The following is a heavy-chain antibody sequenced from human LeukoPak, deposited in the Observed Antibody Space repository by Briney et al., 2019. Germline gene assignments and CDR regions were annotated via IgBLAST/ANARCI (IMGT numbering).Heavy chain of an antibody. D-gene: IGHD1-26*01. CDR2: IYCSGST. CDR3: ARSPGIVGATELDY. J-gene: IGHJ4*02. Sequence: PSETLSLTCTVSGGSISSYYWSWIRQPPGKGLEWIGYIYCSGSTNYNPSLKSRVTISVDTSKNQFSLKLSSVTAADTAVYYCARSPGIVGATELDYWGQGTLVTVSS. V-gene: IGHV4-59*01. CDR1: GGSISSYY.